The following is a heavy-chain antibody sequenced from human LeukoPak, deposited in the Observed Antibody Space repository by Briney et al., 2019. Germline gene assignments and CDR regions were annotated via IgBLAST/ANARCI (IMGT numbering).Heavy chain of an antibody. Sequence: ASVKVSCKASGYTFTSYGISWVRQAPGQGVERMGWISAYNGNTKYAQKLQGRVTMTTDTSTSTAYMELRSLRSDAAAVYYCARQRQGVVPAATNWFDPWGQGTLVTVSS. J-gene: IGHJ5*02. V-gene: IGHV1-18*01. D-gene: IGHD2-2*01. CDR3: ARQRQGVVPAATNWFDP. CDR2: ISAYNGNT. CDR1: GYTFTSYG.